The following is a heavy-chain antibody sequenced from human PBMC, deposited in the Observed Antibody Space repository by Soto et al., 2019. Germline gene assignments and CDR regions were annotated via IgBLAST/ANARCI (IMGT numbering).Heavy chain of an antibody. Sequence: ASVKVSCKASGYTFTSYGISWVRQAPGQGLEWMGWISAYNGNTNYAQKLQGRVTMTTDTSTSTAYMELRSLRSDDTAVYYCARVGLSTYYYYRMDVWGPGTTVTVSS. V-gene: IGHV1-18*01. CDR1: GYTFTSYG. D-gene: IGHD1-26*01. J-gene: IGHJ6*02. CDR3: ARVGLSTYYYYRMDV. CDR2: ISAYNGNT.